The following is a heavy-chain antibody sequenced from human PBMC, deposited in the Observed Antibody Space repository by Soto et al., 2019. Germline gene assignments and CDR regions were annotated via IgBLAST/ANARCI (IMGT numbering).Heavy chain of an antibody. D-gene: IGHD6-13*01. J-gene: IGHJ6*03. V-gene: IGHV1-18*01. CDR1: GYTFTSYG. CDR3: ARSLNQMIAAAVPYYYYYYMDV. Sequence: SSVKVSCKASGYTFTSYGISWVRQAPGQGLEWMGWISAYNGNTNYAQKLQGRVTMTTDTSTSTAYMELRSLRSDDTAVYYCARSLNQMIAAAVPYYYYYYMDVWGKGTTVTVSS. CDR2: ISAYNGNT.